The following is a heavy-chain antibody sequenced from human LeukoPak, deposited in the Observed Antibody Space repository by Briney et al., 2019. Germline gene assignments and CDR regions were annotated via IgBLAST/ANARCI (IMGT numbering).Heavy chain of an antibody. D-gene: IGHD3-22*01. Sequence: PSETLSLTCAVSGVSISSYYWSWIRQPPGKGLEWIGYSYYSGSTNYNPSLKRRVTISVDTSKNKFSLKLSSVTAADTAVYYCARDVYKYDSSGSRAFDIWGQGTMVTVSS. CDR1: GVSISSYY. CDR3: ARDVYKYDSSGSRAFDI. J-gene: IGHJ3*02. CDR2: SYYSGST. V-gene: IGHV4-59*01.